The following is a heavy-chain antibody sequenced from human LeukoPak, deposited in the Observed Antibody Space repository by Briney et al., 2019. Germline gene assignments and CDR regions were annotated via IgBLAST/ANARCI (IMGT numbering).Heavy chain of an antibody. J-gene: IGHJ4*02. CDR1: GFTFTRYG. D-gene: IGHD5-24*01. CDR3: ARDQGDGYRRDY. CDR2: ISAYNGNT. Sequence: ASVRLSCKTSGFTFTRYGISWVRQAPGQGLEWMGWISAYNGNTNYAQKLQGRVTMTTDTSTSTAYMELRSLRSDDTAVYYCARDQGDGYRRDYWGQGTLVTVSS. V-gene: IGHV1-18*01.